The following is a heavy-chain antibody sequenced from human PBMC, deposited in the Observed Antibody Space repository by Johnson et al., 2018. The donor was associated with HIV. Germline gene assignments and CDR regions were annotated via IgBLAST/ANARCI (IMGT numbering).Heavy chain of an antibody. V-gene: IGHV3-11*04. D-gene: IGHD1-26*01. CDR3: AKVHFSGSYPGDAFDI. CDR1: GFTFSESC. Sequence: QVQLVESGGGIVRQGGSLRLSCATSGFTFSESCMSRIRQAPGMGLEWVSYISSSGSTTFYADSVKGRFTISSDNSKNTLYLQMNSLRAEDTAVYYCAKVHFSGSYPGDAFDIWGQGTMVTVSS. J-gene: IGHJ3*02. CDR2: ISSSGSTT.